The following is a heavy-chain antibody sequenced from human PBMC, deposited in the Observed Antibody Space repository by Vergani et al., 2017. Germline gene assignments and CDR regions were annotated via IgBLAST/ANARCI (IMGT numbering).Heavy chain of an antibody. Sequence: VQMVESRGGLVQPGGSLRLSCVTSALTFSNYWMHWVRQAPGKGLVWVSRIAGDGSRTTYTDSVKGRFTISTDNAKTTLFLQMNRLRAEDTAVYVCARLVCGDPDAFDFWGQGTMVTVSS. D-gene: IGHD2-21*01. CDR3: ARLVCGDPDAFDF. CDR2: IAGDGSRT. CDR1: ALTFSNYW. J-gene: IGHJ3*01. V-gene: IGHV3-74*02.